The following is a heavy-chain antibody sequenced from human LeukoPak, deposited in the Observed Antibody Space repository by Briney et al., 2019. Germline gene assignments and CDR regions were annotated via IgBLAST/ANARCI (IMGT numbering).Heavy chain of an antibody. CDR3: ARAKNDKYYFYGMDV. CDR1: GGSFSGYY. Sequence: SETLSLTCAVYGGSFSGYYLSWIRQPPGKALEWIGEINHSGSTNYNPSLKSRVTILLDTSENQFSLKLSSVTAADTAVYYCARAKNDKYYFYGMDVWGQGTTVTVSS. CDR2: INHSGST. D-gene: IGHD2/OR15-2a*01. J-gene: IGHJ6*02. V-gene: IGHV4-34*01.